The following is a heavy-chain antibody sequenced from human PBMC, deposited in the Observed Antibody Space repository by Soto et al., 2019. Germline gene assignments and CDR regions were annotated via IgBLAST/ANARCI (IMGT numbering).Heavy chain of an antibody. D-gene: IGHD3-10*01. Sequence: ASVKVSCKASGYTFTCYYMHSVRQAPGQGLEWMGIINPSGGSTSYAQKFQGRVTMTRDTSTSTVYMELSSLRSEDTAVYYCGRDMDTMVRDTGPNWFDPWGQGTLVTVSS. CDR3: GRDMDTMVRDTGPNWFDP. J-gene: IGHJ5*02. V-gene: IGHV1-46*01. CDR2: INPSGGST. CDR1: GYTFTCYY.